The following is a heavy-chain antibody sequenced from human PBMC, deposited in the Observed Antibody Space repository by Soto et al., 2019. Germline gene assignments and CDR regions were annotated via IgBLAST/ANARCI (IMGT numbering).Heavy chain of an antibody. Sequence: SETLSLTCAVYGGAFSGYYWNWVRQPPGKGLEWIGETNHSGSTNYNPSLKSRVTISVDTSKKQFSLKLRYVTAADTAVYHCATDVLTYWGRGTLVTVSS. D-gene: IGHD2-8*01. CDR1: GGAFSGYY. J-gene: IGHJ4*02. V-gene: IGHV4-34*01. CDR3: ATDVLTY. CDR2: TNHSGST.